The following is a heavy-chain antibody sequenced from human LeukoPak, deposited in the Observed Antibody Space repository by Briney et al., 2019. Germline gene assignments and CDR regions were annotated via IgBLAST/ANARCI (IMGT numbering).Heavy chain of an antibody. CDR2: IYSGGST. CDR1: GFTVSSNY. Sequence: GGSLRLSCAASGFTVSSNYMSWVRQAPGKGLEWVSVIYSGGSTYYADSVKGRFTISRDNSKNTLYLQTNSLRAEDTAVYYCARAIAVAGTPSERDYWGQGTLVTVSS. CDR3: ARAIAVAGTPSERDY. J-gene: IGHJ4*02. V-gene: IGHV3-66*01. D-gene: IGHD6-19*01.